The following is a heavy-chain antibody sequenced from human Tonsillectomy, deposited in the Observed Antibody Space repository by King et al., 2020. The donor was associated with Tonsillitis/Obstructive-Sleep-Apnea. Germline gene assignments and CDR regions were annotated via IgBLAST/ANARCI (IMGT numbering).Heavy chain of an antibody. D-gene: IGHD3-3*01. V-gene: IGHV5-51*01. CDR1: GYSFTSYW. J-gene: IGHJ3*02. CDR2: IYPGDSDT. Sequence: QLVQSGAEVKKPGESLKISCKGSGYSFTSYWIGWGRQMPGKGLEWMGIIYPGDSDTRYSPSFQGQVTISADKSISTAYLQWGSLKASDTAMYYCPSHYDFWSGYSDDAFDIWGQGTMVTVSS. CDR3: PSHYDFWSGYSDDAFDI.